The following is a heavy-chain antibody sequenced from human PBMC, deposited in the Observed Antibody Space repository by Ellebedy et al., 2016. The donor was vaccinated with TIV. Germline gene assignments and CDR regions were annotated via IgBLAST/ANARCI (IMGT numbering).Heavy chain of an antibody. CDR3: AKGDEFWSGYSTTYHYGMDV. J-gene: IGHJ6*02. V-gene: IGHV3-23*01. CDR2: LSGSGGRT. CDR1: GFTFGDYA. D-gene: IGHD3-3*01. Sequence: GESLKIPXAASGFTFGDYAMNWVRQAPGKGLEWVSGLSGSGGRTYYAESVKGRFAISRDNSKNTVSLLMNSLRAEDMAVYYCAKGDEFWSGYSTTYHYGMDVWGQGTTVSVSS.